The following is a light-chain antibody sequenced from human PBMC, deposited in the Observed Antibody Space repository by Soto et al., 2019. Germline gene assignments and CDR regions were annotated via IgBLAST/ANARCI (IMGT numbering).Light chain of an antibody. CDR2: GAS. J-gene: IGKJ5*01. CDR3: QQYGSSPPSIT. Sequence: EIVLTQSPGTLSLSPGESDNLSCRASQSVSSSYLAWYQQKPGQAPRLLIYGASSRATGIPDRFSGSGSGTDFTLTISRLEPEDFAVYYRQQYGSSPPSITFGQGTRLEIK. V-gene: IGKV3-20*01. CDR1: QSVSSSY.